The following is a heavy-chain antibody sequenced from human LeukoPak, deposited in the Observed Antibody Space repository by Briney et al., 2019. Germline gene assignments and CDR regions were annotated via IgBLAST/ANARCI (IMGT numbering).Heavy chain of an antibody. J-gene: IGHJ5*02. CDR1: GFTFSNYA. CDR3: ARDAGNSGYGCDL. CDR2: IRSSSET. Sequence: GGSLRLSCAASGFTFSNYAMSWVRQAPGKGLEWVSHIRSSSETFYADSVKGRFTISRDNARNSLYLQMNNLRGEDTAIYYCARDAGNSGYGCDLWGQGTLVTVSS. D-gene: IGHD5-12*01. V-gene: IGHV3-48*01.